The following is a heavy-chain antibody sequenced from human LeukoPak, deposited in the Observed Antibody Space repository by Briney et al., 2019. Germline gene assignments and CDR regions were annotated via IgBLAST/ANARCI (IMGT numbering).Heavy chain of an antibody. D-gene: IGHD2-15*01. CDR2: IYYSGST. CDR3: ARDLRAPLGGPLWWFDL. Sequence: SETLSLTCTVSGGSISSGGYYWSWIRQHPGKGLEWIGYIYYSGSTYYNPSLKSRVTISVDTSKNQFSLKLSSVTAADTAVYYCARDLRAPLGGPLWWFDLWGRGTLVTVSS. V-gene: IGHV4-31*03. J-gene: IGHJ2*01. CDR1: GGSISSGGYY.